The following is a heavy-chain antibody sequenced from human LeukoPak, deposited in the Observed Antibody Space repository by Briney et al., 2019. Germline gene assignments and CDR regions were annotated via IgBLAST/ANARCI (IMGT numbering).Heavy chain of an antibody. CDR2: IYSGGST. D-gene: IGHD6-13*01. J-gene: IGHJ4*02. Sequence: GGSLRLSCAASGFTVSSNYMSWVRQAPGKGLEWVSVIYSGGSTYYADSVKGRFTISRDNAKNSLYLQMNSLRAEDTAVYYCARDPMDSSSWYPFDYWGQGTLVTVSS. CDR3: ARDPMDSSSWYPFDY. CDR1: GFTVSSNY. V-gene: IGHV3-53*01.